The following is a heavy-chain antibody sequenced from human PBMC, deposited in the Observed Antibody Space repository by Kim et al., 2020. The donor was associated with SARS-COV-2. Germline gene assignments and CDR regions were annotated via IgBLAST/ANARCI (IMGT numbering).Heavy chain of an antibody. Sequence: GGSLRLSCAASGFTFRSYSMNWVRQAPGKGLEWVSSISSSSSYIYYADSVKGQFTISRDNAKNSLYLQMNSLRAEDTAVYYCARDPSRNYYGSGSYWVVPNWFDPWGQGTLVTVSS. CDR2: ISSSSSYI. V-gene: IGHV3-21*01. CDR3: ARDPSRNYYGSGSYWVVPNWFDP. J-gene: IGHJ5*02. CDR1: GFTFRSYS. D-gene: IGHD3-10*01.